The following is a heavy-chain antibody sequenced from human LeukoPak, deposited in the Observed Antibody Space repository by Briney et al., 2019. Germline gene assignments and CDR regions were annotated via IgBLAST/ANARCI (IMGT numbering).Heavy chain of an antibody. V-gene: IGHV3-30*04. CDR2: ISYDGSNK. D-gene: IGHD1-26*01. CDR3: ASSRAKKSYSGSYFDY. J-gene: IGHJ4*02. CDR1: GFTFSSYA. Sequence: GGSLRLSCAASGFTFSSYAMHWVRQAPGKGLEWVAVISYDGSNKYYADSVKGRFTISRDNSKNTLYLQMNSLRAEDTAVYYCASSRAKKSYSGSYFDYWGQGTLVTVSS.